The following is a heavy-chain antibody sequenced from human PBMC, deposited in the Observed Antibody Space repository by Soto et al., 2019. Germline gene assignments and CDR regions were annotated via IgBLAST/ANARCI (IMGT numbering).Heavy chain of an antibody. CDR3: AKSTYCNGGSGFPPY. D-gene: IGHD2-15*01. V-gene: IGHV3-30*18. Sequence: QVQVEEFGGGVVQPGRSLRLSCAGPTFTFSDFGFHWVRQAPGKGLEWVAMISYDGSDQYYGDSVQGRFTIYRDDSKNTVYLQMNSLRAEDTAMYYCAKSTYCNGGSGFPPYWGPGTLVTVSS. CDR1: TFTFSDFG. J-gene: IGHJ4*02. CDR2: ISYDGSDQ.